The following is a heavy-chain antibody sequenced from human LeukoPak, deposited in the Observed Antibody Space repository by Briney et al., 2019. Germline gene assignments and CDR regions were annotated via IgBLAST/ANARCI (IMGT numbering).Heavy chain of an antibody. Sequence: GGSLRLSCAASGFTFSTYWMTWVRQAPGKGLEWVANIKQDGSEKNYVDSVKGRFTISRDNAKNSLYLQMNSLRVDDTAVYYCARAYIIDYGGQGPLVTVSS. CDR2: IKQDGSEK. J-gene: IGHJ4*02. CDR1: GFTFSTYW. V-gene: IGHV3-7*01. CDR3: ARAYIIDY. D-gene: IGHD1-14*01.